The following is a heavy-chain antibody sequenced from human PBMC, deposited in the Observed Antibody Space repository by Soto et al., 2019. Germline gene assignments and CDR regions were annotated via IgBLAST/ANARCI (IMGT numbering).Heavy chain of an antibody. Sequence: PGWSLRLSCAASGFTFSSYGMHWVRQAPGKGLEWVAFIWHDGGNKFYVESVKGRFTISRDNSKNTLYLQMTSLSAEDTAMYYCARDGDVNTGFGKDYWGQGTLVTVSS. CDR3: ARDGDVNTGFGKDY. CDR1: GFTFSSYG. D-gene: IGHD3-16*01. J-gene: IGHJ4*02. CDR2: IWHDGGNK. V-gene: IGHV3-33*01.